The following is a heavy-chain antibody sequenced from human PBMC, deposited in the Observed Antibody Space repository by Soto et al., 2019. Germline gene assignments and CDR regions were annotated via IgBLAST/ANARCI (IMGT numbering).Heavy chain of an antibody. V-gene: IGHV3-23*01. CDR3: AKDRTVVVPAAIGGFDP. CDR1: GFTFSSYA. D-gene: IGHD2-2*02. CDR2: ISGSGGST. Sequence: PGGSLRLSCAASGFTFSSYAMSWVRQAPGKGLEWVSAISGSGGSTYYADSVKGRFTISRDNSKNTLYLQMNSLRAEDTAVYYCAKDRTVVVPAAIGGFDPWGQGTLVTVSS. J-gene: IGHJ5*02.